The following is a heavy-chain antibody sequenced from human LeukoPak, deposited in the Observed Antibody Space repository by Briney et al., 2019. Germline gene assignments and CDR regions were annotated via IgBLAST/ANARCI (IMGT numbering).Heavy chain of an antibody. J-gene: IGHJ6*02. CDR2: IKQDGSEK. CDR1: GFTFSSYW. V-gene: IGHV3-7*01. Sequence: GGSLRLSCAASGFTFSSYWMSLVRQAPGKGLEWVANIKQDGSEKYYVDSVKGRFTISRDNAKNSLYLQMNSLRAEDTAVYYCARETGDYYYYGMDVWGQGTTVTVSS. CDR3: ARETGDYYYYGMDV.